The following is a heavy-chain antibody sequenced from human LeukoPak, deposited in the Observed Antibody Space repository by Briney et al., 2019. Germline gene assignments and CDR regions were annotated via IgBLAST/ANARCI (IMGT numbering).Heavy chain of an antibody. J-gene: IGHJ4*02. CDR2: TYYRSKWYN. CDR3: ARGGDVLLWFGEPNLLFDYFDY. D-gene: IGHD3-10*01. CDR1: GDSVSSNSAA. V-gene: IGHV6-1*01. Sequence: SQTLSLTCAISGDSVSSNSAAWNWIRQSPSRGLEWLGRTYYRSKWYNDYAVSVKSRITINPDTSKNQFSLQLNSVTPEDTAVYYCARGGDVLLWFGEPNLLFDYFDYWGQGTLVTVSS.